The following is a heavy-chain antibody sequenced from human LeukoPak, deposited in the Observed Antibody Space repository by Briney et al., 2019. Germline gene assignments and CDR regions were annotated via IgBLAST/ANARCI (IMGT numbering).Heavy chain of an antibody. V-gene: IGHV4-39*07. CDR3: ARELGWLQSQIDY. CDR1: GGSISSTTFY. CDR2: IYYSGST. J-gene: IGHJ4*02. D-gene: IGHD5-24*01. Sequence: TPSETLSLTCAVSGGSISSTTFYWGWIRQPPEKGLEWIGAIYYSGSTYYNPSLRSRVTISVDTSKNQFSLKLSSVTAADTAVYYCARELGWLQSQIDYWGQGTLVTVSS.